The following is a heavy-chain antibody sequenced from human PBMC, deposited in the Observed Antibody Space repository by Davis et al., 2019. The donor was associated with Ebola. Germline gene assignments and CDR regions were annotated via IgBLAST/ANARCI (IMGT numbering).Heavy chain of an antibody. V-gene: IGHV1-69*04. CDR3: ARGMAMGTNFDY. CDR2: IIPILGIA. CDR1: GGTFSSYA. J-gene: IGHJ4*02. Sequence: SVKVSCKASGGTFSSYAISWVRQAPGQGLEWMGRIIPILGIANYAQKFQGRVTITADKSTSTAYMELSSLRSEDTAVYYCARGMAMGTNFDYWGQGTLVTVSS. D-gene: IGHD5-24*01.